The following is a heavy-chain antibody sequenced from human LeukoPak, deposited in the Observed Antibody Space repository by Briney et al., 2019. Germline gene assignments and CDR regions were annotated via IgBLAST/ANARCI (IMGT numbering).Heavy chain of an antibody. CDR2: ISGSGGST. CDR3: ASAPYGSGSSTHPYDY. CDR1: GFTFSSYW. Sequence: GGSLRLSCAASGFTFSSYWMSWVRQPPGKGLEWVSDISGSGGSTFYADSVKGRFTISRDNSKNTLNLQMNNLRAEDTAVYYCASAPYGSGSSTHPYDYWGQGTLVTVSS. D-gene: IGHD3-10*01. J-gene: IGHJ4*02. V-gene: IGHV3-23*01.